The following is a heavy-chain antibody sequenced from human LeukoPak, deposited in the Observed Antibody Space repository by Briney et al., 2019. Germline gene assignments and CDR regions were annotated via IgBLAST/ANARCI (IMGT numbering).Heavy chain of an antibody. CDR1: GFTFSSYE. CDR3: ARGGAHSSSNCDY. V-gene: IGHV3-48*03. J-gene: IGHJ4*02. D-gene: IGHD6-13*01. CDR2: ISSSGSTI. Sequence: TGGSLRLSCAASGFTFSSYEMNWVRQAPGKGLEWVSYISSSGSTIYYADSVKGRFTISRDNAKNSLYLQMNSLRAEDTAVYYCARGGAHSSSNCDYWGQGTLVTVSS.